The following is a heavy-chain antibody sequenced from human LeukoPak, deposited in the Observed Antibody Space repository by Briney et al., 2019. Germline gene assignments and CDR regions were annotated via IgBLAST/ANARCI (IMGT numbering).Heavy chain of an antibody. D-gene: IGHD3-10*01. CDR1: GFIFSHHG. J-gene: IGHJ5*02. V-gene: IGHV3-NL1*01. Sequence: GGSLRLSCAASGFIFSHHGMNWVRQAPGKGLEWVSGIRTDGVTTYYADSVKGRFIISRDNSKNTLYLQMNSLRPDDTAVYYCAKDYSKTSYYGSGTYYRPNWFDPWGQGTLVTVSS. CDR2: IRTDGVTT. CDR3: AKDYSKTSYYGSGTYYRPNWFDP.